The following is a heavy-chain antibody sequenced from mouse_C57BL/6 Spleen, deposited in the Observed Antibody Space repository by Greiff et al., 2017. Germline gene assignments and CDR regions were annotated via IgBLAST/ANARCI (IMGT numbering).Heavy chain of an antibody. CDR2: IDPENGDT. D-gene: IGHD2-3*01. CDR3: TQGDDGSPFAY. V-gene: IGHV14-4*01. J-gene: IGHJ3*01. CDR1: GFNIKDDY. Sequence: VQLQQSGAELVRPGASVKLSCTASGFNIKDDYMHWVKQRPEQGLEWIGWIDPENGDTEYASKFQGKATITADTSSNTAYLQLSSLTSEDTAVYYCTQGDDGSPFAYWGQGTLVTVSA.